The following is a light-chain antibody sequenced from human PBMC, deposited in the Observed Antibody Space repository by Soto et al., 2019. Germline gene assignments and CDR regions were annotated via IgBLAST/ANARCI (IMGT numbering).Light chain of an antibody. CDR2: GPS. J-gene: IGKJ2*01. Sequence: EIVLTQSLATLSLSPGERATLSSRASQSVGTNLAWYQQRPGQATRLLIYGPSTRANGVPARFSGSGSGTEFILTISSLQSEDLSFYYRQQYNNWHLHTFGQGTQVDIK. V-gene: IGKV3-15*01. CDR3: QQYNNWHLHT. CDR1: QSVGTN.